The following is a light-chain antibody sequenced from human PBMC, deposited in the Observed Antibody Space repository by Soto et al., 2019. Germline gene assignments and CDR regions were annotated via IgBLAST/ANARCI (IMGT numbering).Light chain of an antibody. CDR1: QSISNY. J-gene: IGKJ1*01. CDR2: AES. V-gene: IGKV1-27*01. CDR3: QKYNSAPWT. Sequence: DIQMTQSPSSLSASVGDRVTITCRASQSISNYVAWYQQKPGKVPKILIYAESTLQSGVPYRLSGSGSGTDLNLTISSLQPEDVATYYCQKYNSAPWTCGQGTKVDIK.